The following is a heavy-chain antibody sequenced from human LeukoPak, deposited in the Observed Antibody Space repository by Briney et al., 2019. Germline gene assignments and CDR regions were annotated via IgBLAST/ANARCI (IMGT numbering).Heavy chain of an antibody. V-gene: IGHV3-33*01. CDR2: IWYDGSNK. J-gene: IGHJ4*02. CDR1: GFTFSSYG. D-gene: IGHD3-9*01. Sequence: PGGSLRLSCAASGFTFSSYGMHWVRQAPGKGLEWVAVIWYDGSNKYYADSVKGRFTISRDNSKNTLYLQMNSLRAEDTAVYYYARDASYYDILTGYPGYWGQGTLVTVSS. CDR3: ARDASYYDILTGYPGY.